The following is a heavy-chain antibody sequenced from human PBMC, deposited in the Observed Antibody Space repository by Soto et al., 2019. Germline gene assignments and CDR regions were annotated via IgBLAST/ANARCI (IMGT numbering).Heavy chain of an antibody. V-gene: IGHV3-33*01. CDR2: IWYDGSNK. J-gene: IGHJ6*02. D-gene: IGHD3-3*01. Sequence: GGSLRLSCAASGFTFSSYGMHCVRQAPGKGLEWVAVIWYDGSNKYYADSVKGRFTISRDNSKNTLYLQMNSLRAEDTAVYYCARAPDLNTITYGMDVWGQGTTVTVSS. CDR1: GFTFSSYG. CDR3: ARAPDLNTITYGMDV.